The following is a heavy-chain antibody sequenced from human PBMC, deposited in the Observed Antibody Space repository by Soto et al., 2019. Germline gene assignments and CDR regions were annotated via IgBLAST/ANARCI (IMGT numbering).Heavy chain of an antibody. CDR2: ISYDGSNK. CDR1: GFTFSSYG. CDR3: AKINGGSSPVDLYYYYGMDV. D-gene: IGHD1-26*01. J-gene: IGHJ6*02. V-gene: IGHV3-30*18. Sequence: GGSLRLSCAASGFTFSSYGMHWVRQAPGKGLEWVAVISYDGSNKYYADSVKGRFTISRDNSKNTLYLQMNSLRAEDTAVYYCAKINGGSSPVDLYYYYGMDVWGQGTTVTVSS.